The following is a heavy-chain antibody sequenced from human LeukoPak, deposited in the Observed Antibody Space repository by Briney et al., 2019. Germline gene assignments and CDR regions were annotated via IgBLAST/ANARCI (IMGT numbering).Heavy chain of an antibody. V-gene: IGHV4-4*07. CDR3: ARETSQKGAHYMDV. Sequence: SETLSLTCTVSGGPISSHYWSWIRQPAGKGLEWIGRIYTSGSTNYNPSLKSRVTMSVDTSKNQFSLKLRSVTAADTAVYSCARETSQKGAHYMDVWGKGTTVTISS. CDR2: IYTSGST. D-gene: IGHD3-16*01. CDR1: GGPISSHY. J-gene: IGHJ6*03.